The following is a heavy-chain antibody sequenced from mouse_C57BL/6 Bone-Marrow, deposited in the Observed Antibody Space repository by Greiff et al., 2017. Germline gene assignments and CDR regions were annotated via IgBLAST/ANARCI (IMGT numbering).Heavy chain of an antibody. V-gene: IGHV1-69*01. J-gene: IGHJ4*01. Sequence: QVQLQQPGAELVMPGASVKLSCKASGYTFPSYWMHWVKQRPGQGLEWIGEIDPSDSYTNYNQKFKGKSTLTVDKSSSTAYMQLSSLTSEDSAVYYCARRGIYYDYDDAMDYWGQGTSVTGSS. CDR1: GYTFPSYW. CDR2: IDPSDSYT. CDR3: ARRGIYYDYDDAMDY. D-gene: IGHD2-4*01.